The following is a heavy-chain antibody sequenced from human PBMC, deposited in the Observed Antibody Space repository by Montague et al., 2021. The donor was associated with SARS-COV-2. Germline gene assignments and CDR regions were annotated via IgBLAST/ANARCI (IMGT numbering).Heavy chain of an antibody. Sequence: SETLSLTCTVSGASISSSDYYWGWIRQPPWTGLDLIGIIYYSCITHYDPSLKSRATLSADTSKNQFSLRLRSVTAADTAVYYCARFPHGVRSSAFDIWGQGTMVTVSS. CDR1: GASISSSDYY. J-gene: IGHJ3*02. CDR2: IYYSCIT. D-gene: IGHD2-8*01. V-gene: IGHV4-39*01. CDR3: ARFPHGVRSSAFDI.